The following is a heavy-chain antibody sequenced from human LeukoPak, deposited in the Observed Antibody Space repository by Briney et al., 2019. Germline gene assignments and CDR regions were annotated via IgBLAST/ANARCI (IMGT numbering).Heavy chain of an antibody. CDR1: GYTFTSYG. CDR2: ISAYNGNT. D-gene: IGHD3-22*01. Sequence: GASVKVSCKASGYTFTSYGISWVRQAPGQGLEWMGWISAYNGNTNYAQKLQGRVTMTTDTSTSTAYMELRSLRSDDTAVYYCARDQTYDSSGYPDAFDIWGQGTMVTVSS. CDR3: ARDQTYDSSGYPDAFDI. V-gene: IGHV1-18*01. J-gene: IGHJ3*02.